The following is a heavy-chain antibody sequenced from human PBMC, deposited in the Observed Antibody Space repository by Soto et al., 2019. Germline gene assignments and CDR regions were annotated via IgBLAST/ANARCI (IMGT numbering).Heavy chain of an antibody. Sequence: ASVKVSCKASGYTFSSHAIHWVRQAPGQRLEWMGWINAGNGDTNYSQKFQGRVAITTDTSASSAYLELSTLRSEDTAVYYCARDGARIAVFGVVYYFDYWGQ. CDR1: GYTFSSHA. D-gene: IGHD3-3*01. CDR3: ARDGARIAVFGVVYYFDY. CDR2: INAGNGDT. J-gene: IGHJ4*01. V-gene: IGHV1-3*01.